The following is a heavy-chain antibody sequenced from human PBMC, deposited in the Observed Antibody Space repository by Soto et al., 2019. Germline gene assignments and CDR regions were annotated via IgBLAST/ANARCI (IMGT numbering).Heavy chain of an antibody. CDR2: INPQTGGT. CDR3: ARERYQVISDGMDV. V-gene: IGHV1-2*02. J-gene: IGHJ6*02. CDR1: GYTFTGYY. Sequence: ASVKVSCKASGYTFTGYYIHWVREAPGQGLEWMGWINPQTGGTSYAQKFQGRVTLSRDTSINTAYLELSRLRFDDAAVYFCARERYQVISDGMDVWGQGTTVTV. D-gene: IGHD2-2*01.